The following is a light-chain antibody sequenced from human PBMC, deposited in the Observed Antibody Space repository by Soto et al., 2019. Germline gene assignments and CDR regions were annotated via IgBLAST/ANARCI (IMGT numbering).Light chain of an antibody. CDR1: QSVSSY. V-gene: IGKV3-11*01. CDR3: QQRSNWPPGLT. CDR2: DAS. Sequence: EIVLTQSPATLSLPPGERATLSCRVSQSVSSYLAWYQQKPGQAPRLLIYDASNRATGIPARFSGSGSGTDFTLTISSLEPEDFAVYYCQQRSNWPPGLTFGGGTKVDIK. J-gene: IGKJ4*01.